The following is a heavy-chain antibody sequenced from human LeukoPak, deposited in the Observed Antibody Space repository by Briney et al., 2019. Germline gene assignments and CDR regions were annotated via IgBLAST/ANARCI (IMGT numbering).Heavy chain of an antibody. CDR2: IYYSGST. CDR3: ARGRDGYNGRYYYYYMDV. D-gene: IGHD5-24*01. V-gene: IGHV4-39*07. Sequence: SETLSLTCTVSGGSISSSSYYWGWIRQPPGKGLEWIGTIYYSGSTYYNPSLKSRVTISVDTSKNQFSLKLSSVTAADTAVYYCARGRDGYNGRYYYYYMDVWGKGTTVTVSS. J-gene: IGHJ6*03. CDR1: GGSISSSSYY.